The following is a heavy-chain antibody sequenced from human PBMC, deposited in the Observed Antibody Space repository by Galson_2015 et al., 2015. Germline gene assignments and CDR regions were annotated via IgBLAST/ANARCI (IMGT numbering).Heavy chain of an antibody. D-gene: IGHD6-13*01. V-gene: IGHV3-21*01. CDR3: ASPPGIAAAGTSAGY. Sequence: FLRLSCAASGFTFSSYSMNWVRQAPGKGLEWVSSISSSSSYIYYADSVKGRFTISRDNAKNSLYLQMNSLRAEDTAVYYCASPPGIAAAGTSAGYWGQGTLVTVSS. CDR1: GFTFSSYS. J-gene: IGHJ4*02. CDR2: ISSSSSYI.